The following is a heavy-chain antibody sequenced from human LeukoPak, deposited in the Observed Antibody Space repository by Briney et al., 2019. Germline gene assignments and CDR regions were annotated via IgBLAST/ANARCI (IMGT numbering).Heavy chain of an antibody. D-gene: IGHD3-22*01. CDR3: ARAEEDYYDSSGYYS. J-gene: IGHJ4*02. CDR2: IIPIFGIA. Sequence: SVRVSCKASGGTFSSYAISWVRQAPGQGLEWMGRIIPIFGIANYAQKFQGRVTITADKSTSTAYMELSSLRSEDTAVYYCARAEEDYYDSSGYYSWGQGTLVTVSS. V-gene: IGHV1-69*04. CDR1: GGTFSSYA.